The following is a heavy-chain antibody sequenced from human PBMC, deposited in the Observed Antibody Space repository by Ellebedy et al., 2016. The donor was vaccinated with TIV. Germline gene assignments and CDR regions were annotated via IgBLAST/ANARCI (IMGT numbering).Heavy chain of an antibody. CDR3: ARRPYCSTTTCYGLDY. CDR2: INHSGST. CDR1: GGSLSGYY. J-gene: IGHJ4*02. D-gene: IGHD2-2*01. V-gene: IGHV4-34*01. Sequence: SETLSLXXAVYGGSLSGYYWSWVRQPPGKGLEWIGEINHSGSTSHNPSLKSRVTISVDTSKNQFSLKLRSVTAADTAVYFCARRPYCSTTTCYGLDYWGQGTLVTVSS.